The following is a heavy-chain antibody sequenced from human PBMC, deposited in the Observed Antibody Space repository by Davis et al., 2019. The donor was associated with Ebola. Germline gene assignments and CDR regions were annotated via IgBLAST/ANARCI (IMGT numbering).Heavy chain of an antibody. V-gene: IGHV3-15*01. CDR3: ATDWASGRI. Sequence: GESLKISCAASGFSFRNAWMTWVRQAPGKGLGSVGLIRSTSSGGTTDYAAPVKGRFTVSRDDSKNILYLQMDSLKVEDTAMYYCATDWASGRIWGQGTLVTVSS. CDR1: GFSFRNAW. CDR2: IRSTSSGGTT. D-gene: IGHD1-14*01. J-gene: IGHJ4*02.